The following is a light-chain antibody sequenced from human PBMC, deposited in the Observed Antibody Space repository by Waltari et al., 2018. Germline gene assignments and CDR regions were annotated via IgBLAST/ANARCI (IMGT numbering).Light chain of an antibody. CDR3: QHYRSLPYT. J-gene: IGKJ2*01. CDR1: QDITTS. Sequence: TGHATQDITTSLSWFQQKPGKAPQLLIYDASSLQAGVPSRFSGTGSGTAFSFTITSLQPEDSATYYCQHYRSLPYTFGRGTKLQIK. V-gene: IGKV1-33*01. CDR2: DAS.